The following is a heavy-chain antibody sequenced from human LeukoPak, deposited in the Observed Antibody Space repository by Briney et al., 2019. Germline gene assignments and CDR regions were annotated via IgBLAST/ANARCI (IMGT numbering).Heavy chain of an antibody. CDR2: MYYSGGT. CDR1: GGSIVSSRYY. J-gene: IGHJ4*02. D-gene: IGHD3-10*01. Sequence: PSETLSLTCIVSGGSIVSSRYYWGWVRQPPGKGLEWIGSMYYSGGTFLNPALKSRVTISVDTSKNQFSLKLNSVTPADTAVYYCARLNLEYLYSSGPNDYWGQGTLVTVSS. CDR3: ARLNLEYLYSSGPNDY. V-gene: IGHV4-39*07.